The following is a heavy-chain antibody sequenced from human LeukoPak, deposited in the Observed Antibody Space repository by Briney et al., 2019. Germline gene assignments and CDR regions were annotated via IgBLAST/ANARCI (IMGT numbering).Heavy chain of an antibody. D-gene: IGHD4-23*01. V-gene: IGHV3-30*02. CDR2: TRYDGLNK. Sequence: GGFLRLSCAASGFTFSSYGMHWVRQAPGKGLEWVAFTRYDGLNKYYADSVKGRFTISRDNSKNTLFLQVNSLRAEDTAVYYCAKEPNYAGYLPRAFDIWGQGTMVTVSS. J-gene: IGHJ3*02. CDR3: AKEPNYAGYLPRAFDI. CDR1: GFTFSSYG.